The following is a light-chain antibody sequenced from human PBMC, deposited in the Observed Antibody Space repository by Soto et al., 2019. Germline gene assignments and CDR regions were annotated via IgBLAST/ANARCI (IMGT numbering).Light chain of an antibody. CDR1: QSVSSY. J-gene: IGKJ5*01. V-gene: IGKV3-11*01. Sequence: EIVLTQSPATLSLSPGERATLSCRASQSVSSYLAWYQQKPGQAPRLLIHDASNRATGIPARFSGSGSGTDFTLTISSLEPEDFAVYYCQQRSNWPPKLTFGQGTRLEIK. CDR3: QQRSNWPPKLT. CDR2: DAS.